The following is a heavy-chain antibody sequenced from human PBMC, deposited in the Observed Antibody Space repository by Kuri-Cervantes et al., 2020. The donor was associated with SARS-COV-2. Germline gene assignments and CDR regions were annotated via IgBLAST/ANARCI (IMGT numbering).Heavy chain of an antibody. CDR2: ISGSGGST. D-gene: IGHD2/OR15-2a*01. Sequence: GESLKISCAASGFTFSSYAMSWVRQAPGKGLEWVSAISGSGGSTYYADSVKGRFTISRDNSKNTLYLQMNSLRAEDTAVYYCARYFNALDYWGQGTLVTVSS. V-gene: IGHV3-23*01. CDR1: GFTFSSYA. J-gene: IGHJ4*01. CDR3: ARYFNALDY.